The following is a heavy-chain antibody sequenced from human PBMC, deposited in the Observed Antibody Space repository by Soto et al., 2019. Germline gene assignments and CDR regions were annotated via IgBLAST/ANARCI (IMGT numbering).Heavy chain of an antibody. Sequence: QVQLVESGGGVVQPGRSLRLSCAASGFTFSSYAMHWVRQAPGKGLEWVAVISYDGSNKYYADSVKGRFTISRDNSKNTLYLQRNSLRAEDTAVYYCARDLSDSSGSSSDWYFDLWVRGTLVTVSS. D-gene: IGHD3-22*01. CDR2: ISYDGSNK. CDR1: GFTFSSYA. CDR3: ARDLSDSSGSSSDWYFDL. V-gene: IGHV3-30-3*01. J-gene: IGHJ2*01.